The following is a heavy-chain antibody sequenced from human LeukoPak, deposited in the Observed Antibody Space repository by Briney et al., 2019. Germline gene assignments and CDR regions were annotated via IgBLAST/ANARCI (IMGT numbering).Heavy chain of an antibody. Sequence: SETLSLTCTVSGYSISSGYYWGWIRPPPGKGLEWIGNIYHSGSAYYNPSLKSRVTISVDTSKNQFSLKLTSVTAADTAVYYCERANQAAFDIWGQGTMVTVSS. V-gene: IGHV4-38-2*02. CDR1: GYSISSGYY. D-gene: IGHD2-8*01. CDR2: IYHSGSA. J-gene: IGHJ3*02. CDR3: ERANQAAFDI.